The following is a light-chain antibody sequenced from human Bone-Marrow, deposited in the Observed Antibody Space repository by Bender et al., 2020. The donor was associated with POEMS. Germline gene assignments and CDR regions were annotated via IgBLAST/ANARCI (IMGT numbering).Light chain of an antibody. CDR1: SSNSGSNS. Sequence: QPVLTQTPSASGTPGQRVSISCSGSSSNSGSNSVTWYQQLPGTAPKLLIYNNNQRPSGVPDRFSGSKSGTSASLAISGLQSEDEADYYCAAWDDSLHGVVFGGGTKLTVL. CDR2: NNN. V-gene: IGLV1-44*01. J-gene: IGLJ2*01. CDR3: AAWDDSLHGVV.